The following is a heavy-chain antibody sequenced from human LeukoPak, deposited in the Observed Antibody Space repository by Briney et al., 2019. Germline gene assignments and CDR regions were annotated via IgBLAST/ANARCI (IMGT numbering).Heavy chain of an antibody. Sequence: PGGSLRLSCSAAGITFNDSWGDWVAQVQGKELMWVSRIYSDGGSTRYAHSVMGRFTIYRDTAQNTMYLQVHSLRPDDTAVYYCLRLLPRWAWGQEPWS. CDR1: GITFNDSW. J-gene: IGHJ5*01. V-gene: IGHV3-74*01. CDR2: IYSDGGST. D-gene: IGHD4-23*01. CDR3: LRLLPRWA.